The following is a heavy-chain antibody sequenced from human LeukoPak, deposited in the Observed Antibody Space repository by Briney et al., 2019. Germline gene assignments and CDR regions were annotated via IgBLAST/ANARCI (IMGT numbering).Heavy chain of an antibody. Sequence: SSETLSLTCTVSGGSISSYYWSWIRQPPGKGLEWIGYIYYSGSTNYNPSLKSRVTISVVTSKNQFSLKLSSVTAADTAVYYCARHSQVATPDYWGQGTLVTVSS. J-gene: IGHJ4*02. D-gene: IGHD5-12*01. CDR1: GGSISSYY. V-gene: IGHV4-59*08. CDR2: IYYSGST. CDR3: ARHSQVATPDY.